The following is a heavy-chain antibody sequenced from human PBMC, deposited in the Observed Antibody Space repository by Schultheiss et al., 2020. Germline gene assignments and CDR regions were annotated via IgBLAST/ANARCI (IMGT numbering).Heavy chain of an antibody. J-gene: IGHJ4*02. CDR3: ARDTYCTNGVCPFDY. Sequence: SETLSLTCTVSGGSISSGGYYWSWIRQHPGKGLEWIGYIYYSGSTYYNPSLKSRVTISVDTSKNQFSLKLSSVTAADTAVYYCARDTYCTNGVCPFDYWGQGTLVTVSS. CDR1: GGSISSGGYY. CDR2: IYYSGST. V-gene: IGHV4-31*03. D-gene: IGHD2-8*01.